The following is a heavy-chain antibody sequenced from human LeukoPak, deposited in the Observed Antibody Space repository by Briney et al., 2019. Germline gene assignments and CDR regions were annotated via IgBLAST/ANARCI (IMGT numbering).Heavy chain of an antibody. CDR1: GGSISGSSYY. Sequence: PSETLSLTCTVSGGSISGSSYYWGWIRQPPGKGLEWIGSIYYSGSTYYNPSLKSRVTISVDTSKNQFSLKLSSVTAADTAVYYCARRIVGATGAFDIWGQGTMVTVSS. V-gene: IGHV4-39*01. J-gene: IGHJ3*02. CDR3: ARRIVGATGAFDI. D-gene: IGHD1-26*01. CDR2: IYYSGST.